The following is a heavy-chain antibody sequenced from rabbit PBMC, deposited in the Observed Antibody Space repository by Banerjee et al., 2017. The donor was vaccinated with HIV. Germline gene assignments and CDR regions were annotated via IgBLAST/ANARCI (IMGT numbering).Heavy chain of an antibody. CDR1: GFDFSSYG. V-gene: IGHV1S47*01. J-gene: IGHJ4*01. CDR3: ARGTGTSYWGSYFNL. Sequence: QEQLVESGGGLVQPGGSLKLSCKASGFDFSSYGVSWVRQAPGKGLEWIGFIDPIFSGTYYANWVNGRFTISSHNAQNTLYLQLNSLTAADTATYFCARGTGTSYWGSYFNLWGQGTLVTVS. D-gene: IGHD7-1*01. CDR2: IDPIFSGT.